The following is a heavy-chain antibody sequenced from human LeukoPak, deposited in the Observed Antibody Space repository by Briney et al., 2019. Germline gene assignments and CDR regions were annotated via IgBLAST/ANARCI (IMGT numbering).Heavy chain of an antibody. CDR1: GFTFSSYG. V-gene: IGHV3-30*02. Sequence: QSGGSLRLSCAASGFTFSSYGMHWVRQAPGKGLEWVAFIRYDGSNKYYADSVKGRFTISRDNSKNTLYLQMNSLRAEDTAVYYCATYYDFWSGYYPTPDYWGQGTLVTVSS. J-gene: IGHJ4*02. D-gene: IGHD3-3*01. CDR2: IRYDGSNK. CDR3: ATYYDFWSGYYPTPDY.